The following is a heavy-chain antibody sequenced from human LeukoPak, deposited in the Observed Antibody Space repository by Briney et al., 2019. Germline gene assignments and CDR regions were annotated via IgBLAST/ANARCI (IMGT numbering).Heavy chain of an antibody. CDR1: GFTFDDYG. Sequence: GGSLRLSCAASGFTFDDYGMSWVRQAPGKGLEWVSGIIWNGGNAGYADSVKGRFTISRDNAKNSLYLQMDSLRAEDTAFYYCARGRDGAHRRYFYYYMDVWGKGTTVTVSS. CDR3: ARGRDGAHRRYFYYYMDV. V-gene: IGHV3-20*04. J-gene: IGHJ6*03. D-gene: IGHD4-17*01. CDR2: IIWNGGNA.